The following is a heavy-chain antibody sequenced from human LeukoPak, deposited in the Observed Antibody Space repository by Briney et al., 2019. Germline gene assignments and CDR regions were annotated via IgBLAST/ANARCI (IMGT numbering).Heavy chain of an antibody. Sequence: ASVKVSCKASGYTFTSYGISWVRQAPGQGLEWMGWISAYNGNTNYAQKLQGRVTMTTDTSTSTAYMELRSLRSDDTAVYYRARDRGYDFWSGYPTYGMDVWGQGTTVTVSS. CDR1: GYTFTSYG. CDR3: ARDRGYDFWSGYPTYGMDV. J-gene: IGHJ6*02. D-gene: IGHD3-3*01. V-gene: IGHV1-18*01. CDR2: ISAYNGNT.